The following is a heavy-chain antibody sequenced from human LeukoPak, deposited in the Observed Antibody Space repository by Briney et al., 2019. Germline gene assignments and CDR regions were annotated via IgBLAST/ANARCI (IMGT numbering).Heavy chain of an antibody. J-gene: IGHJ4*02. D-gene: IGHD2-21*01. V-gene: IGHV3-23*01. CDR2: ISGSGGST. Sequence: KTGGSLRLSCAGSGFTFSTYGMTWVRQAPGKGLEWVSAISGSGGSTYYADSVKGRFTISRDNSKNTLYLQMNSLRAEDTAVYYCAKDANYCGGDCYSINRPGDFDYWGQGTLVTVSS. CDR3: AKDANYCGGDCYSINRPGDFDY. CDR1: GFTFSTYG.